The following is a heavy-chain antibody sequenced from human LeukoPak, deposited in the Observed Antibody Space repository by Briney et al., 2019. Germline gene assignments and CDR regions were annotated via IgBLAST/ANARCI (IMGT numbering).Heavy chain of an antibody. J-gene: IGHJ4*02. V-gene: IGHV6-1*01. CDR2: TYYRSKWYH. CDR1: GDTVSSNSAA. CDR3: ARFLGIASQRYYFDS. Sequence: SQTLSLTCAISGDTVSSNSAAWSWIRQSPSRGLEWLGRTYYRSKWYHDYAVSVRSRVSVNPDTSKNQFSLQLNSVTPEDTAVYYCARFLGIASQRYYFDSWGQGTLVTVSS. D-gene: IGHD2-21*01.